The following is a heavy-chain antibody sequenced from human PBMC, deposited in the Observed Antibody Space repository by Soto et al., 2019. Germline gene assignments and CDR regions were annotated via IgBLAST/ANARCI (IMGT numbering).Heavy chain of an antibody. CDR1: GFTFSSSE. V-gene: IGHV3-48*03. J-gene: IGHJ3*01. D-gene: IGHD2-15*01. Sequence: EVQLVESGGGLVQPGGSLRLSCAASGFTFSSSEMYWVRQAPGKGLEWISYIHPGGQTIFYAESVKGRFTISRDNAKHSVYQQMNSLRAEDTDAYYCARRGSRWGRGTKVTVSS. CDR3: ARRGSR. CDR2: IHPGGQTI.